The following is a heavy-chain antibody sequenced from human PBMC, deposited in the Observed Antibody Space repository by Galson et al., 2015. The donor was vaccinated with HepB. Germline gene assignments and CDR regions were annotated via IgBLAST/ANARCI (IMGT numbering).Heavy chain of an antibody. V-gene: IGHV2-70*04. CDR3: ARTSGYNYGDYYYYGMDV. Sequence: LVKPTQTLTLTCSCSGFSLTTSAMRVSWIRQPPGKALEWLARIDWDDKKFYSTSLRTRLTISKDTSKNQVVLTMTDMDPVDTATYFCARTSGYNYGDYYYYGMDVWGQGTTVTVSS. J-gene: IGHJ6*02. D-gene: IGHD5-18*01. CDR1: GFSLTTSAMR. CDR2: IDWDDKK.